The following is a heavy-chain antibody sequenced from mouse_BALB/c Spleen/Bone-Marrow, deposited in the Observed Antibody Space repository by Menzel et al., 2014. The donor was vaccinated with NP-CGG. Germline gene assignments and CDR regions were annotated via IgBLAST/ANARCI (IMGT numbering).Heavy chain of an antibody. J-gene: IGHJ2*01. Sequence: EVKLVESGGGLVQPGGSRKLSCAASGFTFSSFAMHWVRQAPEKGLEWVAYISSGSSTIYYADTVMGRFTISRDNPKNTLFLQMTGLRSEDTAMYYCARSGSSSGYFDYWGQGTTLTVSS. CDR3: ARSGSSSGYFDY. D-gene: IGHD1-1*01. CDR2: ISSGSSTI. CDR1: GFTFSSFA. V-gene: IGHV5-17*02.